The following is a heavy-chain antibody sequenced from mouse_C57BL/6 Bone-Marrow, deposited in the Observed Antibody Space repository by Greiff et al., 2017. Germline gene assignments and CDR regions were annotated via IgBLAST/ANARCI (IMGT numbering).Heavy chain of an antibody. CDR2: IDPENGDT. CDR3: TRVTPFAY. J-gene: IGHJ3*01. V-gene: IGHV14-4*01. CDR1: GFNIKDDY. D-gene: IGHD2-2*01. Sequence: EVQLQQSVAELVRPGASVKLSCTASGFNIKDDYMHWVKQRPEQGLEWIGWIDPENGDTEYASKFQGKATITADTSSNTAYLQLSSLTSEDTAVYYCTRVTPFAYWGQGTLVTVSA.